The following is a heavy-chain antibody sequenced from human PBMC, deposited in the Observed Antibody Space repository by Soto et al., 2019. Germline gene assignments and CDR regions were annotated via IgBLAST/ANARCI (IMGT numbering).Heavy chain of an antibody. CDR3: ARERIYYDSSGPDDYYYYYGMDV. CDR2: IYYSGST. Sequence: SETLSLTCTVSGGSISSYYWSWIRQPPGKGLEWIGYIYYSGSTNYNPSLKSRVTISVDTSKNQFSLKLSSVTAADTAVYYCARERIYYDSSGPDDYYYYYGMDVWGQGTTVTVSS. J-gene: IGHJ6*02. V-gene: IGHV4-59*01. CDR1: GGSISSYY. D-gene: IGHD3-22*01.